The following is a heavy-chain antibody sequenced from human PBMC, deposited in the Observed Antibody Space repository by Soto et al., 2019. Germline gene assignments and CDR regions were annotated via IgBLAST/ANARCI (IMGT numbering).Heavy chain of an antibody. CDR3: AGESRDGYNYRPRYYYGMDV. Sequence: SVKVSCKASGSTFSSYAISWVRQAPGQGLEWMGGIIPIFGTANYAQKFQGRVTITADESTSTAYMELSSLRSEDTAVYYCAGESRDGYNYRPRYYYGMDVWGQGTTVTVSS. CDR2: IIPIFGTA. J-gene: IGHJ6*02. CDR1: GSTFSSYA. V-gene: IGHV1-69*13. D-gene: IGHD5-12*01.